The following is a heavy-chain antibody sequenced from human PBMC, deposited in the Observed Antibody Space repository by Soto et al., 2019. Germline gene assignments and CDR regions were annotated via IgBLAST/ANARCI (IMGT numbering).Heavy chain of an antibody. Sequence: SSVKVSCKASGYTFTSFDISWVRQAPGQGLEWMGWLSTYTGNTNYAQKFQGRVTMTTDTLTSTAHMELRSLRSGDTAVYYCATRVGPTDVDAFHLWG. CDR3: ATRVGPTDVDAFHL. CDR2: LSTYTGNT. V-gene: IGHV1-18*01. J-gene: IGHJ3*01. CDR1: GYTFTSFD. D-gene: IGHD1-26*01.